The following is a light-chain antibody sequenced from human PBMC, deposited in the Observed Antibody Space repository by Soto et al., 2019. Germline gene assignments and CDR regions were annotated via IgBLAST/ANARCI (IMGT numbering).Light chain of an antibody. CDR3: AAWDDSLSGLL. Sequence: QSALTQPPSTSATPGQRVTISCSGSTSNVGINTVNWYQQVPGTAPRLLIDANDQRPSGVPGRFSGSKSGTSASRAIGGLQSEDEADYFCAAWDDSLSGLLFGGGTKLTVL. CDR2: AND. CDR1: TSNVGINT. V-gene: IGLV1-44*01. J-gene: IGLJ3*02.